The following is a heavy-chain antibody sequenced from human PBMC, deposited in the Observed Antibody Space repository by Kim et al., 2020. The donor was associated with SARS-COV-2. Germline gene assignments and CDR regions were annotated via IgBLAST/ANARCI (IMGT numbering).Heavy chain of an antibody. J-gene: IGHJ4*02. CDR2: IYPGDSDT. CDR3: ARGRPGSGYQYYFDY. Sequence: GESLKISCKGSGYSFTNYWIAWVRQMPAKGLEWMGIIYPGDSDTRYSPSFQGQVTISADKSISTAYLQWISLKASDTAMYYCARGRPGSGYQYYFDYWGQGGLLTVSS. CDR1: GYSFTNYW. D-gene: IGHD3-22*01. V-gene: IGHV5-51*01.